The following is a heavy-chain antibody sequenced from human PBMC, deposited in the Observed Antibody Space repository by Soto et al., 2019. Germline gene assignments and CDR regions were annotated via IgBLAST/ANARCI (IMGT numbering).Heavy chain of an antibody. D-gene: IGHD1-1*01. CDR3: ARGRWNHYYGMDV. V-gene: IGHV3-7*01. CDR1: GFTFSSYW. J-gene: IGHJ6*02. Sequence: ASVKVSCAASGFTFSSYWMSWVRQAPGKGLEWVANIKQDGSEKYYVDSVKGRFTISRDNAKNSLYLQMNSLRAEDTAVYYCARGRWNHYYGMDVWGQGTTVTVSS. CDR2: IKQDGSEK.